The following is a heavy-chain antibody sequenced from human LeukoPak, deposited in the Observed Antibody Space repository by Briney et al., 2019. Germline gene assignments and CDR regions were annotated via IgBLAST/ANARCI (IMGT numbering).Heavy chain of an antibody. CDR2: INPSGGST. CDR3: ARVTMVRGVIGQRAGGWFDP. V-gene: IGHV1-46*01. CDR1: GYTFTSYY. J-gene: IGHJ5*02. D-gene: IGHD3-10*01. Sequence: ASVKVSCKASGYTFTSYYMHWVRQAPGQGLEWMGIINPSGGSTSYAQKFQGRVTVTRDTSTSTVYMELSSLRSEDTAVYYCARVTMVRGVIGQRAGGWFDPWGQGTLVTVSS.